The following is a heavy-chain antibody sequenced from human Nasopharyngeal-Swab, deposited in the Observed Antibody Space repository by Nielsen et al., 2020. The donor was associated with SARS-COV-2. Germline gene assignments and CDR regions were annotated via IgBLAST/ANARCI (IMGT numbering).Heavy chain of an antibody. V-gene: IGHV3-30*19. D-gene: IGHD3-22*01. J-gene: IGHJ6*02. CDR2: IWYDGSNK. CDR3: ARGGNYYDSSGYVYYYYGMDV. Sequence: GESLKISCAASGFTFSSYGMHWVRQAPGKGLEWVAVIWYDGSNKYYADSAKGRFTISRDNSQNTLYLQMNSLRAEDTAVYYCARGGNYYDSSGYVYYYYGMDVWGQGTTVTVSS. CDR1: GFTFSSYG.